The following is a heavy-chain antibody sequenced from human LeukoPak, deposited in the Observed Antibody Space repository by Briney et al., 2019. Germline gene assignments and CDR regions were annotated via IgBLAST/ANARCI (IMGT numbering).Heavy chain of an antibody. CDR2: IYYSGSP. J-gene: IGHJ4*02. D-gene: IGHD3-22*01. Sequence: SETLSLTCTVSGVSISSSGYYWGWIRQPPGKGLEWIGNIYYSGSPYYSPSLKSRVTISVDTSKNQFSLKLSSVTAADTAVYYCARKYYYDIGGYYYGLDSWGQGTLVTVSS. CDR3: ARKYYYDIGGYYYGLDS. CDR1: GVSISSSGYY. V-gene: IGHV4-39*01.